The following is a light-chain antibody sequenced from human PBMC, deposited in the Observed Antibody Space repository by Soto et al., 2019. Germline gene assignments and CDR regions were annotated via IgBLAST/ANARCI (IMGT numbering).Light chain of an antibody. CDR2: DAS. Sequence: EIVMTQSPATLSVSPGDRATLSCRASQSVSSSLAWYQQIPGQAPRLLIYDASTRATGIPARFGGRGSGTEVTLTISSLQSEDFAVYYCQQYNNWPPLTFGGGTKVELK. CDR3: QQYNNWPPLT. J-gene: IGKJ4*01. V-gene: IGKV3-15*01. CDR1: QSVSSS.